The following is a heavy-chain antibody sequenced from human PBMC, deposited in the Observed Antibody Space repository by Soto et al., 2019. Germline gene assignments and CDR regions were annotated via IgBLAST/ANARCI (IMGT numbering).Heavy chain of an antibody. CDR3: ARDLGGYDLYGPDS. Sequence: ASVKVSCKASGYTFIDSYIHWVRQAPGQGFEWMGWVNPYGGTTHSAQKFEGHVTMTRDTSISTAYMELTGLKYDDTAVYYCARDLGGYDLYGPDSWGQGTLVTVSS. J-gene: IGHJ4*02. CDR2: VNPYGGTT. CDR1: GYTFIDSY. V-gene: IGHV1-2*02. D-gene: IGHD5-12*01.